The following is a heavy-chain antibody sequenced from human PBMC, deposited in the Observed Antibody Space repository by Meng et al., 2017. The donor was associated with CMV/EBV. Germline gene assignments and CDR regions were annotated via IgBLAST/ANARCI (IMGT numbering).Heavy chain of an antibody. V-gene: IGHV4-34*01. D-gene: IGHD5-24*01. CDR2: INHSGST. CDR3: ARGGVEMATIGYYFDY. CDR1: GGSFSGYY. J-gene: IGHJ4*02. Sequence: QVQLQQWRAGLLKPSETLSLTCAVYGGSFSGYYWSWIRQPPGKGLEWIGEINHSGSTNYNPSLKSRVTISVDTSKNQFSLKLSSVTAADTAVYYCARGGVEMATIGYYFDYWGQGTLVTVSS.